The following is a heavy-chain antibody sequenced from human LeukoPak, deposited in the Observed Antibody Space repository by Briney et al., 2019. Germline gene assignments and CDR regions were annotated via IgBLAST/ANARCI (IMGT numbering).Heavy chain of an antibody. J-gene: IGHJ5*02. D-gene: IGHD3-3*01. CDR3: ARGGISNYDFWSGYSGRVVWFDP. V-gene: IGHV3-7*01. Sequence: GGSLRLSCAASGFTFSSYWMSWVRQAPGKGLEWVANIKQDGSEKYYVDSVKGRFTISRDNAKNSLYLQMNSLRAEDTAVYYCARGGISNYDFWSGYSGRVVWFDPWGQGTLVTVSS. CDR2: IKQDGSEK. CDR1: GFTFSSYW.